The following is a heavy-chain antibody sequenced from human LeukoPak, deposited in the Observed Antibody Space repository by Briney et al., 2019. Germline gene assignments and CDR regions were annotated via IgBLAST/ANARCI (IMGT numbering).Heavy chain of an antibody. Sequence: GGSLRLSCAASGFTFSSYWMSWVRQAPGKGLEWVANIRQGGNDKYYVDSVKGRFTISRDDTKNSLYLQMNSLRAEDTAMYYCGRDVVDYLGPGTLVTVSS. CDR1: GFTFSSYW. CDR3: GRDVVDY. CDR2: IRQGGNDK. J-gene: IGHJ4*02. V-gene: IGHV3-7*01. D-gene: IGHD2-21*01.